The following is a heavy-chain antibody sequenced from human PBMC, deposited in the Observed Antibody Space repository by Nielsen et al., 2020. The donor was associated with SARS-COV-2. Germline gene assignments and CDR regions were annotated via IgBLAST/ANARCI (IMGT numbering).Heavy chain of an antibody. CDR1: GFTFSSYW. Sequence: GESLKISCAASGFTFSSYWMSWVRQAPGKGLEWVANIKQDGSEKYYVDSVKGQFTISRDNAKNSLYLQMNSLRAEDTAVYYCARIHSGSGWYFDYWGQGTLVTVSS. CDR2: IKQDGSEK. D-gene: IGHD6-19*01. J-gene: IGHJ4*02. V-gene: IGHV3-7*01. CDR3: ARIHSGSGWYFDY.